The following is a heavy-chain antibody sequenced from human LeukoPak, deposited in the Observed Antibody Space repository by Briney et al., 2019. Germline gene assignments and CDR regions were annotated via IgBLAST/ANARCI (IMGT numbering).Heavy chain of an antibody. CDR1: GYSISSGYY. CDR3: ARVSCSSTSCYALYYCFDY. CDR2: IYHSGST. Sequence: SETLSLTCTVSGYSISSGYYWGWIRQPPGKGLEWIGSIYHSGSTYYNPSLKSRVTISVDTSKNQFSLKLSSVTAADTAVYYCARVSCSSTSCYALYYCFDYWGQGTLVTVSS. D-gene: IGHD2-2*01. J-gene: IGHJ4*02. V-gene: IGHV4-38-2*02.